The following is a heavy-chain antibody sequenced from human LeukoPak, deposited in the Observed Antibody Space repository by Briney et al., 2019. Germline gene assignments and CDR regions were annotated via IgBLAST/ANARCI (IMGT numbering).Heavy chain of an antibody. V-gene: IGHV1-2*02. CDR2: INPNSGGT. D-gene: IGHD4-17*01. CDR3: ARANVDYGDYGDAFDI. J-gene: IGHJ3*02. Sequence: ASVKVSCKASGYIFTGYYMHWVRQAPGQGLEWMGWINPNSGGTNYAQKFQGRVTMTRDTSISTAYMELSRLRYDDTAVYYCARANVDYGDYGDAFDIWGQGTMVTVSS. CDR1: GYIFTGYY.